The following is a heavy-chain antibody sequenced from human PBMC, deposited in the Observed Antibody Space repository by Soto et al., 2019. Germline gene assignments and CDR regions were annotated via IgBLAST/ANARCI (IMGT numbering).Heavy chain of an antibody. CDR2: VKSKTHGGTT. J-gene: IGHJ4*01. V-gene: IGHV3-15*07. CDR3: TTDSYITSIIVRFDY. Sequence: GGSLRLSCAASGFTFSNAWINWVRQAPGKGLEWVGRVKSKTHGGTTEFAAPVKGRFAISRDDSKNVVYLEMNSLKTEDTAIYYCTTDSYITSIIVRFDYWGHGTLVTLSS. CDR1: GFTFSNAW. D-gene: IGHD3-22*01.